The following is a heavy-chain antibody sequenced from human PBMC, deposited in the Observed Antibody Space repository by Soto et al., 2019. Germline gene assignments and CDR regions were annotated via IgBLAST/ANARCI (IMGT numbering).Heavy chain of an antibody. CDR1: GYTFTSYG. CDR2: ISAYNGNT. V-gene: IGHV1-18*01. CDR3: ARWMDSSSWYTGFDYSN. D-gene: IGHD6-13*01. Sequence: ASVKVSCKASGYTFTSYGISWVRQAPGQGLEWMGWISAYNGNTNYAQKLQGRVTMTTDTSTSTAYMELRSLRSDDTAVYYCARWMDSSSWYTGFDYSNWGQGTLVTVSS. J-gene: IGHJ4*02.